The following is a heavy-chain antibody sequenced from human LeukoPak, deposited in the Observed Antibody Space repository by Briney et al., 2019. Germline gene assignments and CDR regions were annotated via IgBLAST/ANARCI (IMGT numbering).Heavy chain of an antibody. CDR2: IYYSGST. Sequence: PSETLSLTCTVSGGSISSSSYYWGWIRQPPGKGLEWIGSIYYSGSTYYNPSLESRVTISVDTSKNQFSLKLSSVTAADTAVYYCASQRAGDFWSGYYPYNWFDPWGQGTLVTVSS. CDR3: ASQRAGDFWSGYYPYNWFDP. CDR1: GGSISSSSYY. J-gene: IGHJ5*02. V-gene: IGHV4-39*01. D-gene: IGHD3-3*01.